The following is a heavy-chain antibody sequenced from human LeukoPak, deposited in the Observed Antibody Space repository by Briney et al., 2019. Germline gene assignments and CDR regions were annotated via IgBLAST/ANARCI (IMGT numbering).Heavy chain of an antibody. CDR2: MNQDGRAR. D-gene: IGHD3-16*01. CDR3: ATYTHWVAGDV. CDR1: GFTFSDSG. V-gene: IGHV3-7*01. Sequence: GGSLRLSCAASGFTFSDSGMSWVRQAPGKGLEWVANMNQDGRARGYVDSVKGRFTISRDNARNSLYLQMSSLRPEDTAVYYCATYTHWVAGDVWGQGTTVTVSS. J-gene: IGHJ6*02.